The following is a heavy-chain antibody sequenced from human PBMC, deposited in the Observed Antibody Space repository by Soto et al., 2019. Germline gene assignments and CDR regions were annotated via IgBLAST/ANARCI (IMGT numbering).Heavy chain of an antibody. CDR3: ARGTSHYNYVHVWY. Sequence: EVQLVESGGGLVQPGGSLRLSCAASGFTFSSYWMSWVRQAPGKALECVANIKQDGRETYYVDSVKGRSTISRDNANSALYLQMDSLGAEDTAVYYCARGTSHYNYVHVWYWGQGTHVIVSS. CDR2: IKQDGRET. D-gene: IGHD3-16*01. V-gene: IGHV3-7*03. J-gene: IGHJ4*02. CDR1: GFTFSSYW.